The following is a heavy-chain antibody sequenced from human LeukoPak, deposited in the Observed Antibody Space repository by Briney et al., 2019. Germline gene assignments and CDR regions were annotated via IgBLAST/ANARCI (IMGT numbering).Heavy chain of an antibody. V-gene: IGHV3-23*01. D-gene: IGHD6-19*01. Sequence: GGSLRLSCAASGFTFSNYAMSWVRQAPGKGLEWVSSMSGSGGSTYYADSVKGRFTISRDNSKNTLYLQMNNLRAEDTALYYCAKNQGQWLVPVDYWGQGSLVTVSS. CDR2: MSGSGGST. J-gene: IGHJ4*02. CDR3: AKNQGQWLVPVDY. CDR1: GFTFSNYA.